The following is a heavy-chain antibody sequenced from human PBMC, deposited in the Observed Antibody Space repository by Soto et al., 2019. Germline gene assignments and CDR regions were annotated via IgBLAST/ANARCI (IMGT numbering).Heavy chain of an antibody. D-gene: IGHD3-3*01. V-gene: IGHV3-30-3*01. Sequence: GGSLRLSCAASGFTFSIYAMHWVRHAPGKGLEWVAVISYDGSNKYYADSVKGRFTISRDNSKNTLYLQMNSLRAEDTAVYYCARDSGRFNFDYWGQGTLVTVS. CDR1: GFTFSIYA. CDR2: ISYDGSNK. J-gene: IGHJ4*02. CDR3: ARDSGRFNFDY.